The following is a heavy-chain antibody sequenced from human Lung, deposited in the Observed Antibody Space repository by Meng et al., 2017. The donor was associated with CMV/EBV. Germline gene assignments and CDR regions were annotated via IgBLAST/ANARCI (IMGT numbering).Heavy chain of an antibody. Sequence: ETXSLTXXVYGGSFSGYYWSWIRQPPGKGLEWIGEINHSGSTNYNPSLKSRVTISVDTSKNQFSLKLSSVTAADTAVYYCARGRGKPAAIYYYGMDVWGQGXTVTVSS. D-gene: IGHD2-2*02. CDR3: ARGRGKPAAIYYYGMDV. CDR1: GGSFSGYY. CDR2: INHSGST. J-gene: IGHJ6*02. V-gene: IGHV4-34*01.